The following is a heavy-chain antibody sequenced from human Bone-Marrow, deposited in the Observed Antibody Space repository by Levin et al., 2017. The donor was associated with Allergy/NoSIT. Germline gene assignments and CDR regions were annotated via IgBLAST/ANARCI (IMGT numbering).Heavy chain of an antibody. V-gene: IGHV4-31*03. J-gene: IGHJ4*02. CDR3: SRSDISAFGEGGTVY. Sequence: MASETLSLTCSVSRAYIGTGGYYWTWVRHHPEKGLEWIGYINTRGNTHYNPTLKSRVIVSADKSKNQLFLSLTSVTAADTAVYYCSRSDISAFGEGGTVYWGRGTLVSVSS. D-gene: IGHD3-16*01. CDR2: INTRGNT. CDR1: RAYIGTGGYY.